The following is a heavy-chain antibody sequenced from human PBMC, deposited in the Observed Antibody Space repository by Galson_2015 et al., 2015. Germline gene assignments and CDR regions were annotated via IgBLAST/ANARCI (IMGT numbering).Heavy chain of an antibody. J-gene: IGHJ4*02. V-gene: IGHV3-48*02. CDR1: GFTFSSYH. CDR3: ARDRGYGTSGTNDY. D-gene: IGHD3-22*01. Sequence: SLRLSCAASGFTFSSYHMNWVRQAPGKGPEWVSFISSSSSTKYHADSVRGRFSISRDNAKNSLYLQMNSLRDEDTAVYYCARDRGYGTSGTNDYWGQGTLVTVSS. CDR2: ISSSSSTK.